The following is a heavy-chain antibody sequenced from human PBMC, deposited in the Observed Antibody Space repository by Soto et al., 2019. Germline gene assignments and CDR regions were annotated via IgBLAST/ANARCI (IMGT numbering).Heavy chain of an antibody. CDR2: ISYDGSNK. Sequence: AGWSLRLSCAASGFTFSSYGMHWVRQAPGKGLEWVAVISYDGSNKYYADSVKGRFTISRDNSKNTLYLQMNSLRAEDTAVYYWVWGPRARSGYYNYYYGMDVWGQGTTVTVSS. J-gene: IGHJ6*02. CDR1: GFTFSSYG. D-gene: IGHD3-3*01. V-gene: IGHV3-30*03. CDR3: VWGPRARSGYYNYYYGMDV.